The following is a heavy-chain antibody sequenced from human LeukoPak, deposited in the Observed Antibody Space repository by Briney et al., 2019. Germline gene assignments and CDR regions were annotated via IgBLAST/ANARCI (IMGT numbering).Heavy chain of an antibody. Sequence: SETLSLTCTVSGGSITSNTNYWGWIRQPPGKGLEWIGNIYYSGTTYYNPSLKSRVTISVDTSKNQFSLKLSSVTAADTAVYYCARRKGGGGTIFGVAPGYMDVWGKGTTVTVSS. J-gene: IGHJ6*03. CDR2: IYYSGTT. D-gene: IGHD3-3*01. CDR1: GGSITSNTNY. V-gene: IGHV4-39*07. CDR3: ARRKGGGGTIFGVAPGYMDV.